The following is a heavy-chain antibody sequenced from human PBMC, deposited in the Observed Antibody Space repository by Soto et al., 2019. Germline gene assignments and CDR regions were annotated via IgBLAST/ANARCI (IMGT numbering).Heavy chain of an antibody. D-gene: IGHD5-12*01. J-gene: IGHJ4*02. Sequence: SETLSLTCTVSGGSISSYYWSWIRQPPGKGLEWIGYIYYSGSTNYNPSLKSRVTISVDTSKNQFSLKLSSVTAADTAVYYCARAEGIVATIVWGQGTLVTVSS. CDR3: ARAEGIVATIV. CDR2: IYYSGST. V-gene: IGHV4-59*12. CDR1: GGSISSYY.